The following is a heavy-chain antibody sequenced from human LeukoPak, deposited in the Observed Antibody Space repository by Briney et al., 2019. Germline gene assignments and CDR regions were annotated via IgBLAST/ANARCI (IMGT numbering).Heavy chain of an antibody. V-gene: IGHV4-39*07. CDR3: ARGSKLHYFDY. CDR1: GGSISSSSYY. CDR2: IYYSGST. D-gene: IGHD2-15*01. Sequence: PSETLSLTCTVSGGSISSSSYYWGWIRQPPGKGLEWIGSIYYSGSTYYNPSLKSRVTISVDTSKNQFSLKLSSVTAADTAVYYCARGSKLHYFDYWGQGTLVTVSS. J-gene: IGHJ4*02.